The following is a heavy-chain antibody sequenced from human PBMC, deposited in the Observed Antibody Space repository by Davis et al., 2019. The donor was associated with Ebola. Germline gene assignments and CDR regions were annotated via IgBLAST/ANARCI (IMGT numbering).Heavy chain of an antibody. J-gene: IGHJ4*02. D-gene: IGHD5-18*01. CDR1: GFTFDQFA. CDR2: ISGDGDYT. V-gene: IGHV3-43*02. Sequence: GESLKISCAASGFTFDQFAMYWVRQRPGKGLEWVSLISGDGDYTYYADSVKGRFTISRDNSKNFLYLQVNDLRPEDTALYFCAKTRGYRLYYFEYWGQGTLVTVSS. CDR3: AKTRGYRLYYFEY.